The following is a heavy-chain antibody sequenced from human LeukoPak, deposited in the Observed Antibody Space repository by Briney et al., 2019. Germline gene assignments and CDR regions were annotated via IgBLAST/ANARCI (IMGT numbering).Heavy chain of an antibody. V-gene: IGHV4-38-2*02. D-gene: IGHD6-13*01. CDR3: ARAYSSSWYFNWFDP. CDR2: IYNSGST. Sequence: SETLSLTCTVSGYSISSGYFWGWIRQPPGKGLEWIGTIYNSGSTYYNASLESRVAISVDTSKNQFSLKLSSVTAADTAVYYCARAYSSSWYFNWFDPWGQGTLVTVSS. CDR1: GYSISSGYF. J-gene: IGHJ5*02.